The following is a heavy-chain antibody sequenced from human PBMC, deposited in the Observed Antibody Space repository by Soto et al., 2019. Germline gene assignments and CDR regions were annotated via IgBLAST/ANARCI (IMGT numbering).Heavy chain of an antibody. CDR3: AKNRGAGDYTNWSFAV. J-gene: IGHJ2*01. Sequence: EVQLLDSVGGLVQPGGSRRLSCAASGFMFSCCAMSWVRQAPGKGLEWVSTIHGDGDYSHYTDSVEGRFTISRDNSRNTLYLQMDSLRADDKATYYCAKNRGAGDYTNWSFAVWGRGTLVAVSS. CDR1: GFMFSCCA. CDR2: IHGDGDYS. V-gene: IGHV3-23*01. D-gene: IGHD2-2*02.